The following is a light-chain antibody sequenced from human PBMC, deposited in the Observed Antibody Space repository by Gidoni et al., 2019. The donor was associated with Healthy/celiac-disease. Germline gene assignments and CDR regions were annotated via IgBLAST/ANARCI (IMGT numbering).Light chain of an antibody. CDR2: SNN. V-gene: IGLV1-44*01. J-gene: IGLJ3*02. CDR1: SSNIGSNT. Sequence: SVLTQPPSASGTSGQRVTISCSGSSSNIGSNTVNWYQQLPGTAPKLLIYSNNQRPSGVPDRFSGSKSGTSASLAISGLQSEDEADYYCAAWDDSLNGWVFGGGTKLTV. CDR3: AAWDDSLNGWV.